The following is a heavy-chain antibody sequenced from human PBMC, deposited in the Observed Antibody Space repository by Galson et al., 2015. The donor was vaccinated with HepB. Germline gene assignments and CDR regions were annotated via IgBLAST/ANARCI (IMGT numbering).Heavy chain of an antibody. J-gene: IGHJ5*02. V-gene: IGHV1-69*13. Sequence: SVKVSCKASGGTFSSYAISWVRQAPGQGLEWMGGIIPIFGTANYAQKFQGRVTITADESTSTAYMELSSLRSEDTAVYYCARDRQPQRYYYDSSGYYYGWFDPWGQGTLVTVSS. CDR1: GGTFSSYA. CDR3: ARDRQPQRYYYDSSGYYYGWFDP. CDR2: IIPIFGTA. D-gene: IGHD3-22*01.